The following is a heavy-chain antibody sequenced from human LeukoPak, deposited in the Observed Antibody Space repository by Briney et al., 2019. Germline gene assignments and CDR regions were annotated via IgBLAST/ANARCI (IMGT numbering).Heavy chain of an antibody. CDR1: GFTFSSYS. V-gene: IGHV3-48*01. CDR3: AREGITVSHDLDY. CDR2: ISSSSSTI. J-gene: IGHJ4*02. D-gene: IGHD3-16*01. Sequence: GGSLRLSCAASGFTFSSYSMNWVRRAPGKGLEWGSYISSSSSTIYYADSVKGRFTISRDNAKNSLYLQMNSLRAEDTAVYYCAREGITVSHDLDYWGQGTLVTVSS.